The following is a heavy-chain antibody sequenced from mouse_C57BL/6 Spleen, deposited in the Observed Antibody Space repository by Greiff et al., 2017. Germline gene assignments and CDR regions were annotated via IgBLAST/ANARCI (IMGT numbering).Heavy chain of an antibody. CDR3: AHIHGSSWFAY. J-gene: IGHJ3*01. V-gene: IGHV1-22*01. CDR1: GYTFTDYN. Sequence: VQLKESGPELVKPGASVKMSCKASGYTFTDYNMHWVKQSHGKSLEWIGYINPNNGGTSYNQKFKGKATLTVNKSSSTAYMELRSLTSEDSAVYYCAHIHGSSWFAYWGQGTLVTVSA. CDR2: INPNNGGT. D-gene: IGHD1-1*02.